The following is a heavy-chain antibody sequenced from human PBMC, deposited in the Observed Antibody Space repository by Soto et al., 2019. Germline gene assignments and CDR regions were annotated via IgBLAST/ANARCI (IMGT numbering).Heavy chain of an antibody. V-gene: IGHV5-10-1*01. J-gene: IGHJ6*02. D-gene: IGHD3-22*01. CDR3: ARHGISGYYGIPPSYYYYGMDV. Sequence: PGESLKISCKGSGYSFTSYWISWVRQMPGKGLEWMGRIDPSDSYTNYSPSFQGHVTISADKSISTAYLQWSSLKASDTAMYYCARHGISGYYGIPPSYYYYGMDVWGQGTTVTVSS. CDR2: IDPSDSYT. CDR1: GYSFTSYW.